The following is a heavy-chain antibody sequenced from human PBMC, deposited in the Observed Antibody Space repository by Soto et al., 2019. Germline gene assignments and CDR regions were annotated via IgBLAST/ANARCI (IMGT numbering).Heavy chain of an antibody. CDR2: ISYDGGNK. V-gene: IGHV3-30*18. D-gene: IGHD6-6*01. CDR1: PPPPTPPP. CDR3: AKDSSFLRHYLDY. Sequence: PGGSLRLSPPPPPPPPTPPPTHPPPPAPRKGLEWVAAISYDGGNKYYTDSVKGRFTISRDRAKNTLYLQMNSLRAEDTAVYYCAKDSSFLRHYLDYWGQGTMVTVSS. J-gene: IGHJ4*02.